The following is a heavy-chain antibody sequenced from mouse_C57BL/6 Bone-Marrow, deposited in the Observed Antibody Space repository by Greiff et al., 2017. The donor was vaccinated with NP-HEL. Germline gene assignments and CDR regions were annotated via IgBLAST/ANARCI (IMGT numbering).Heavy chain of an antibody. J-gene: IGHJ3*01. V-gene: IGHV1-64*01. CDR1: GYTFTSYW. D-gene: IGHD2-2*01. CDR3: ARTLWLRRGFAY. Sequence: QVQLQQPGAELVKPGASVKLSCKASGYTFTSYWMHWVKQRPGQGLEWIGMIHPNSGSTNYNEKFKSKATLTVDKSSSTAYMQLSSLTSEDSAVYYCARTLWLRRGFAYGGQGTLVTVSA. CDR2: IHPNSGST.